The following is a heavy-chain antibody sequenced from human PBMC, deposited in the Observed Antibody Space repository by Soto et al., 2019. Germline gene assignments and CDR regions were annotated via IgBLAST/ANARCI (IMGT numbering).Heavy chain of an antibody. V-gene: IGHV1-18*01. CDR2: ISAYNGNT. CDR3: ARDSGGGQSNWFDP. J-gene: IGHJ5*02. D-gene: IGHD2-15*01. CDR1: GYTFTSYG. Sequence: VASVKVSCKASGYTFTSYGISWVRQAPGQGLEWMGWISAYNGNTNYAQKLQGRVTMTTDTSTSTAYMELRSLRSDDTAVYYCARDSGGGQSNWFDPWGQGTLVTVSS.